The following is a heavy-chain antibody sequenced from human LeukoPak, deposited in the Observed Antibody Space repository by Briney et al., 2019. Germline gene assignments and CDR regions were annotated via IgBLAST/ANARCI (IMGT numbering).Heavy chain of an antibody. J-gene: IGHJ4*02. D-gene: IGHD5-24*01. V-gene: IGHV4-39*07. CDR3: ARVPRISMATPY. Sequence: PSETLSLTCTVSGGSISSSSYYWGWIRQPPGKGLEWIGSIYYSGSTYYNPSLKSRVTISVDTSKNQFSLKLSSVTAADTAVYYCARVPRISMATPYWGQGTLVTVSS. CDR2: IYYSGST. CDR1: GGSISSSSYY.